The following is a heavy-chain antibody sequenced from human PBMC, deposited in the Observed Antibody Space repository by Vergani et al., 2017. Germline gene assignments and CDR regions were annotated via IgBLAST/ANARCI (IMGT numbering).Heavy chain of an antibody. CDR2: FKTNSGGT. CDR1: GYTFTGYY. Sequence: QVQLGQSGAEVKKPGASVKVSCKASGYTFTGYYMHWVRQAPGQGLEWMGWFKTNSGGTNYAQKFQGRVTMTRDTSISTAYMELSRLRSDDTAVYYCARDYGRAAIDYWGQGTLVTVSS. CDR3: ARDYGRAAIDY. J-gene: IGHJ4*02. D-gene: IGHD2-15*01. V-gene: IGHV1-2*02.